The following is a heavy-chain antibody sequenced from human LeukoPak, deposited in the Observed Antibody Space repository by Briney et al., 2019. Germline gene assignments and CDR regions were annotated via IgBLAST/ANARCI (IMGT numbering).Heavy chain of an antibody. J-gene: IGHJ6*02. V-gene: IGHV3-23*01. CDR3: AKEEWLRRDFHGMDV. CDR2: ISGSGGST. D-gene: IGHD5-12*01. CDR1: GFTFSSYA. Sequence: PGGSLRLSCAASGFTFSSYAMSWVRQAPGKGLEWVSGISGSGGSTDYADSVKGRFTISRDNSKNTLYLQMNTLRAEDAAVYYCAKEEWLRRDFHGMDVWGQGITVTVSS.